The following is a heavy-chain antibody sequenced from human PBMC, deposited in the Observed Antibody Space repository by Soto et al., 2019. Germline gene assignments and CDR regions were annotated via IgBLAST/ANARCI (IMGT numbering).Heavy chain of an antibody. CDR1: GGSISSGGYY. Sequence: SETLSLTCTVSGGSISSGGYYWSWIRQHPGKGLEWIGYIYYSGSTYYNPSLKSRVTISVDTSKNQFSLKLSSVTAADTAVYYCARESSRIVGASDYWGQGTLVTVSS. CDR2: IYYSGST. CDR3: ARESSRIVGASDY. D-gene: IGHD1-26*01. J-gene: IGHJ4*02. V-gene: IGHV4-31*03.